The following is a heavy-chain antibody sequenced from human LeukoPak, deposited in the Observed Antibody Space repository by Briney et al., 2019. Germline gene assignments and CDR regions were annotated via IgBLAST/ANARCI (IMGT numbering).Heavy chain of an antibody. CDR1: GRSFSVFF. V-gene: IGHV4-34*01. J-gene: IGHJ4*02. CDR2: INQSRGP. Sequence: SDTQSLTCALQGRSFSVFFWVWMRHPPGKGPEWIGEINQSRGPNYNPSLKRRVTISVDTSNKQFALELSSVTAGDTAVYYCARGSGVYLRWGEGTLVTVSS. CDR3: ARGSGVYLR. D-gene: IGHD2-8*01.